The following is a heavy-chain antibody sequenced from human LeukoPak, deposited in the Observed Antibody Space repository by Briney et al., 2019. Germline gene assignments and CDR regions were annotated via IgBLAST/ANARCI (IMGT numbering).Heavy chain of an antibody. Sequence: GGSLKLSCAASGFTFSGSAMHWVRQASGKGLEWVGRIRSKANSYATAYAASVKGRFTISRDDSKNTAYLQMNGLKTEDTAVYYCTRSWTTDAFDIWGQGTMVTVSS. CDR2: IRSKANSYAT. V-gene: IGHV3-73*01. J-gene: IGHJ3*02. CDR3: TRSWTTDAFDI. D-gene: IGHD1-1*01. CDR1: GFTFSGSA.